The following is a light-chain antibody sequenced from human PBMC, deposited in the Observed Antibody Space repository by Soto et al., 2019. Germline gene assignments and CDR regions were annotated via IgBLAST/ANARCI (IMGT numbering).Light chain of an antibody. CDR1: QTISNW. Sequence: DIQMTQSPSTLSASIGDRVTITCRASQTISNWLAWYQQKPGKAPKVLIHDASRLESGVPSRFSGSGSGTEFTLTISSLQPDDFAVYYCQQYNNWPPWTFGQGTKVDI. J-gene: IGKJ1*01. V-gene: IGKV1-5*01. CDR2: DAS. CDR3: QQYNNWPPWT.